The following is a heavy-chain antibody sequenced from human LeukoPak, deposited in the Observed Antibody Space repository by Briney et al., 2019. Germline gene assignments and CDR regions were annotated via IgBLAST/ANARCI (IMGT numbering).Heavy chain of an antibody. D-gene: IGHD5-24*01. J-gene: IGHJ4*02. V-gene: IGHV3-23*01. CDR1: GFTFSTYA. Sequence: GGSLRLSCAASGFTFSTYAMSWVRQAPGKGLEWVSLISASGGNTYYADSVKGRFTISRVNSKNTLYLQMDSLRAEDTAIYYCAKDLPGEMASQFDYWGQGTLVTVSS. CDR3: AKDLPGEMASQFDY. CDR2: ISASGGNT.